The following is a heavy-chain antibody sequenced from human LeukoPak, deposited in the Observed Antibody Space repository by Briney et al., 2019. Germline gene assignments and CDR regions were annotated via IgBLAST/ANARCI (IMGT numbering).Heavy chain of an antibody. Sequence: GASVKVSCKASGYTFTSYYMHWVRQAPGQGLEWMGIINPSGGSTSYAQKFQGRVTMTRDTSTSTVYMELSSPRSEDTAVYYCARDSSGWHEFDYWGQGTLVTVSS. CDR2: INPSGGST. D-gene: IGHD6-19*01. CDR1: GYTFTSYY. CDR3: ARDSSGWHEFDY. V-gene: IGHV1-46*01. J-gene: IGHJ4*02.